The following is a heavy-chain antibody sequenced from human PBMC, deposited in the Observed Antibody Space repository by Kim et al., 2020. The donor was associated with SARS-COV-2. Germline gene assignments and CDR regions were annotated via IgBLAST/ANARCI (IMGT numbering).Heavy chain of an antibody. D-gene: IGHD3-3*01. Sequence: GGSLRLSCAASGFTFSTSAMHWVRQAPGKGLEWVAVISYDGSNKYYADSVKGRFTISRDNSKNTLYLQMNSLRAEDTAVYYCARGYDFWSGYSPYYYGMDVWGQGITVTVS. CDR1: GFTFSTSA. CDR3: ARGYDFWSGYSPYYYGMDV. V-gene: IGHV3-30*04. CDR2: ISYDGSNK. J-gene: IGHJ6*02.